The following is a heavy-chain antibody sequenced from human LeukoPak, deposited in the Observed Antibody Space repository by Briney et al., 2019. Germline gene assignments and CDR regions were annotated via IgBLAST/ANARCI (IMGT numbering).Heavy chain of an antibody. CDR1: GYTLTELS. CDR3: ATPRGDFWNGFYAD. CDR2: FDPEDGET. V-gene: IGHV1-24*01. J-gene: IGHJ4*02. Sequence: ASVKVSCKVSGYTLTELSMHWVRQAPGKGLEWMGGFDPEDGETIYAQKFQGRVTMTEDTSTDTAYMELSSLRSDDTAVYYCATPRGDFWNGFYADWGQGTLVTVSS. D-gene: IGHD3-3*01.